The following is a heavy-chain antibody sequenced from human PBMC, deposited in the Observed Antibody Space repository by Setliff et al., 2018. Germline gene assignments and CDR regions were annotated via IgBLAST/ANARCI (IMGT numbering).Heavy chain of an antibody. CDR2: IXXSGST. CDR3: XXXXXXXXNXXS. V-gene: IGHV4-34*01. CDR1: GGSFSTYY. Sequence: SETLSLTCAVYGGSFSTYYWIWIRQPPRKGLEWIGEIXXSGSTNYNXSLKSRVTISVXPXKTXXSLQLRSXPAADTALSYXXXXXXXXXNXXSWG. J-gene: IGHJ5*01.